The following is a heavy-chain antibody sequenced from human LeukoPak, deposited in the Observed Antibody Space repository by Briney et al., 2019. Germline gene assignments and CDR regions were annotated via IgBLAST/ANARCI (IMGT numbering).Heavy chain of an antibody. CDR1: GFTFSNAW. CDR3: TALLWSGYYPLGD. D-gene: IGHD3-3*01. CDR2: IKSKTDGGTT. V-gene: IGHV3-15*01. Sequence: GGSLRLSCAASGFTFSNAWMSWVRQAPGKGLEWVGRIKSKTDGGTTDYAAPVKGRFTISRDDSKNTLYLQMNSLKTEDTAVYYCTALLWSGYYPLGDWGQGTLVTVSS. J-gene: IGHJ4*02.